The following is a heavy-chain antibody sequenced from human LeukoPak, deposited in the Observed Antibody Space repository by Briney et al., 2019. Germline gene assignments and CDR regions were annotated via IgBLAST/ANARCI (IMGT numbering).Heavy chain of an antibody. Sequence: PGGSLRLSCAASGFTFSSFGMHWVRRAPGKGLEWVAFMSIDEDGGKTYFADSVKGRFTISRDNSKKTVDLQMKSLRPEDTAVYYCARLSGGFDWRRWGQGTLVTVSS. CDR2: MSIDEDGGKT. V-gene: IGHV3-30*19. CDR3: ARLSGGFDWRR. D-gene: IGHD3-9*01. CDR1: GFTFSSFG. J-gene: IGHJ4*02.